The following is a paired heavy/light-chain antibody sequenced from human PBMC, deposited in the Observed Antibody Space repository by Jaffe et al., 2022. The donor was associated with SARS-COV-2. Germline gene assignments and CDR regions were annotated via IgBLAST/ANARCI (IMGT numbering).Light chain of an antibody. Sequence: QSVLTQPPSLSAAAGQEVSVSCSGSSANIGNNYVAWYQQVAGTAPRLLIHDNDKRPSGIPDRFRGSISGTSATLAITGLQSGDEAEYFCGSWDVSLSSYVFGGGTKVTVL. CDR2: DND. CDR3: GSWDVSLSSYV. CDR1: SANIGNNY. V-gene: IGLV1-51*01. J-gene: IGLJ1*01.
Heavy chain of an antibody. V-gene: IGHV3-11*06. J-gene: IGHJ6*02. CDR1: GFTFNDHY. Sequence: QVSLVESGGDSVKAGGSLRLSCAASGFTFNDHYMAWVRQAPGKGLEWISFISTTASYTNYAASVKGRFTISRDYGGNAVYLQMDSLRVEDTGVYFCARVIQRNFWEVDYYYGMDVWGQGTTVTVSS. CDR2: ISTTASYT. CDR3: ARVIQRNFWEVDYYYGMDV. D-gene: IGHD3-10*01.